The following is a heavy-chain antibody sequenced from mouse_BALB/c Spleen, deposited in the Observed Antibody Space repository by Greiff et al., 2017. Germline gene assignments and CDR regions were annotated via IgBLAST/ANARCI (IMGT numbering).Heavy chain of an antibody. CDR1: GFTFSSYA. V-gene: IGHV5-6-5*01. CDR2: ISSGGST. CDR3: ARGGVYYGSSGDWYFDV. Sequence: DVHLVESGGGLVKPGGSLKLSCAASGFTFSSYAMSWVRQTPEKRLEWVASISSGGSTYYPDSVKGRFTISRDNARNILYLQMSSLRSEDTAMYYCARGGVYYGSSGDWYFDVWGAGTTVTVSS. J-gene: IGHJ1*01. D-gene: IGHD1-1*01.